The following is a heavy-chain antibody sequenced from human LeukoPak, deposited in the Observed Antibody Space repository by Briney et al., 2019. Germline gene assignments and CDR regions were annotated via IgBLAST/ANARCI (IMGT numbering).Heavy chain of an antibody. V-gene: IGHV3-21*01. Sequence: GGSLRLSCAVSGFNFNTYSMNWVRQAPGKGPEWVSSISSTSNYIYYAESVKGRFAVSRDNAKNSLYLQMNSLRADDTAVYYHYYGMDVWGQGTTVIVSS. CDR1: GFNFNTYS. CDR2: ISSTSNYI. J-gene: IGHJ6*02. CDR3: YYGMDV.